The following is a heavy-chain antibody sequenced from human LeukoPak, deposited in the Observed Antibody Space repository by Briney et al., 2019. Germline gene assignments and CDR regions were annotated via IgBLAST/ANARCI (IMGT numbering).Heavy chain of an antibody. V-gene: IGHV3-30*04. J-gene: IGHJ4*02. CDR1: GFTFSSYA. D-gene: IGHD2-15*01. Sequence: GGSLRLSWASSGFTFSSYALGWVREAPGKGLEWVAFILYDAGNKYYADPVKGRFPLSRDNSQNTLSLQMNSLRAEDTAVYYCARHKSRLLVDTFDYWGQGTLVTVSS. CDR3: ARHKSRLLVDTFDY. CDR2: ILYDAGNK.